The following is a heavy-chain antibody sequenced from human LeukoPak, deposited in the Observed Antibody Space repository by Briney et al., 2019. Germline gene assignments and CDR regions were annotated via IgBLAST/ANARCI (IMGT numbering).Heavy chain of an antibody. D-gene: IGHD1-14*01. CDR2: LYSDGNT. CDR3: ARGVEPLAANTLAY. CDR1: GFTVITND. Sequence: QPGQSLRLSCAASGFTVITNDMTWVRQAPGKGFEWVSVLYSDGNTKYADSVQGRFTISRDNSKNTLYLEMNSLSPDDTAVYYCARGVEPLAANTLAYWGQGTLVTVSS. J-gene: IGHJ4*02. V-gene: IGHV3-53*01.